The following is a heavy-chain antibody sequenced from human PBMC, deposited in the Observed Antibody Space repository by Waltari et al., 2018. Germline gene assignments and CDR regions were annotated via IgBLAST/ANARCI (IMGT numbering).Heavy chain of an antibody. CDR2: IIPIFGTA. CDR3: AREGEALGYCSGGSCYPFDY. Sequence: QVQLVQSGAEVKKPGSSVKVSCKASGGTFSSYAISWVRQAPGQGLEWMGGIIPIFGTANYAQKFQGRVTITADESMSTAYMELSSLRSEDTAVYYCAREGEALGYCSGGSCYPFDYWGQGTLVTVSS. CDR1: GGTFSSYA. V-gene: IGHV1-69*01. D-gene: IGHD2-15*01. J-gene: IGHJ4*02.